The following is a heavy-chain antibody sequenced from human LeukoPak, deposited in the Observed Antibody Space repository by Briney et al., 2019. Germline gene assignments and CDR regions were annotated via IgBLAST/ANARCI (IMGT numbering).Heavy chain of an antibody. Sequence: ASVKVSCKASGYTFTGYYMHWVRQAPGQGLEWMGWINPNSGGTNYAQKFQGRVTMTRDTSISTAYMELRSLRSDDTAVYYCARVHDFIAATGGGDYWGQGTLVTVSS. D-gene: IGHD6-6*01. CDR3: ARVHDFIAATGGGDY. V-gene: IGHV1-2*02. CDR1: GYTFTGYY. CDR2: INPNSGGT. J-gene: IGHJ4*02.